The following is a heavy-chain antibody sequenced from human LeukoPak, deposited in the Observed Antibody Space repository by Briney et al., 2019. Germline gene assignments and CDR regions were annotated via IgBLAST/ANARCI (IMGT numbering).Heavy chain of an antibody. CDR1: GFTFTSYS. V-gene: IGHV3-21*01. Sequence: GRPLRPSCAASGFTFTSYSMNSASHDPGKWLECVSYIWSSSSYIYYADSVKGRFNISRDNDKNSLYLQMNSLRGEDAAVYYCARLGGVGAPFDYWGQGTLVTV. J-gene: IGHJ4*02. CDR3: ARLGGVGAPFDY. D-gene: IGHD3-16*01. CDR2: IWSSSSYI.